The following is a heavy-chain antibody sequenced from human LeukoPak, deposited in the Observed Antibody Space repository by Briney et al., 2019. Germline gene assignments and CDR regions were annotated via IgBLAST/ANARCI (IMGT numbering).Heavy chain of an antibody. CDR3: ARDRSDYGPYFDY. J-gene: IGHJ4*02. CDR1: GFTFSRYS. CDR2: ISRRSSTI. D-gene: IGHD4-17*01. Sequence: GGSLRLSCAASGFTFSRYSMNWVRQAPGKGLEWVSYISRRSSTIQYADSVKGRFTICRDNEKDSLYIQMNSLREEDRAVYYCARDRSDYGPYFDYWGQGTLVTVSS. V-gene: IGHV3-48*02.